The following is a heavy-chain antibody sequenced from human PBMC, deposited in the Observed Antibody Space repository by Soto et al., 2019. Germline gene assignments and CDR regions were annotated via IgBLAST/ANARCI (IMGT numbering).Heavy chain of an antibody. V-gene: IGHV1-69*13. CDR3: ASGVDKQQLVGPFDY. Sequence: ASVKVSCKASGGTFSSYAISWVRQAPGQGLEWMGGIIPIFGTANYAQKFQGRVTITADESTSTAYMELSSLRSEDTAVYYCASGVDKQQLVGPFDYWGQGTLVTVSS. CDR2: IIPIFGTA. J-gene: IGHJ4*02. CDR1: GGTFSSYA. D-gene: IGHD6-13*01.